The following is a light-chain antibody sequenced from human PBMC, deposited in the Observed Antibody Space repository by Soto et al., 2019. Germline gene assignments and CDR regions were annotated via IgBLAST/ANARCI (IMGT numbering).Light chain of an antibody. CDR3: QQLKT. J-gene: IGKJ1*01. V-gene: IGKV1-5*03. CDR1: QGVSDW. Sequence: DIQMTQSPSSVSASVGDSFTITCRASQGVSDWVAWYQQKPGEAPKLLIYKASTLKSGVPSRFSGSGSGTEFTLTISSLQPDDFATYYCQQLKTFGQGTKVDI. CDR2: KAS.